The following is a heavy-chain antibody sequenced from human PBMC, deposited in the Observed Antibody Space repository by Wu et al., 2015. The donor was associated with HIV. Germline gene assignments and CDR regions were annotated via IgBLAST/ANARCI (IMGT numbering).Heavy chain of an antibody. J-gene: IGHJ4*02. D-gene: IGHD6-19*01. CDR2: INPSGGST. V-gene: IGHV1-46*03. CDR1: GYTFTSYY. CDR3: ARGQWLVRGASNRYYFDY. Sequence: QVQLVQSGAEVKKPGASVKVSCKASGYTFTSYYMHWVRQAPGQGLEWMGIINPSGGSTSYAQKFQGRVTMTRDTSTSTVYMELSSLRSEDTAVYYCARGQWLVRGASNRYYFDYWGQGNPGHRLL.